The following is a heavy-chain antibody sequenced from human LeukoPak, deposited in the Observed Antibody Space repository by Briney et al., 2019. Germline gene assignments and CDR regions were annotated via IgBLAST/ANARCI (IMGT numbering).Heavy chain of an antibody. D-gene: IGHD3-10*01. CDR2: IYHSGST. V-gene: IGHV4-4*02. J-gene: IGHJ5*02. CDR1: GGSISSSNW. Sequence: PSGTLSLTCAVSGGSISSSNWWSWVRQPPGKGLEWIGEIYHSGSTNYNPSLKSRVTISVDTSKNQFSLKLSSVTAADTAVYYCARDLRFYGSGSPNWFDPWGQGTLVTVSS. CDR3: ARDLRFYGSGSPNWFDP.